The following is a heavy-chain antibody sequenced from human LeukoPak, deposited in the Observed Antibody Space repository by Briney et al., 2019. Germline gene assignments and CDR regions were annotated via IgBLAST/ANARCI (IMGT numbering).Heavy chain of an antibody. CDR2: ISGGGGST. Sequence: GGSLRLSCAASGFTFSSYAMSWVRQAPGKGLEWVSAISGGGGSTYYADSVKGRFTISRDNSKNTLYLQMNSLRAEDTAVYYCAKDYYDILTGYSYGMDVWGQGTTVTVSS. J-gene: IGHJ6*02. CDR1: GFTFSSYA. V-gene: IGHV3-23*01. CDR3: AKDYYDILTGYSYGMDV. D-gene: IGHD3-9*01.